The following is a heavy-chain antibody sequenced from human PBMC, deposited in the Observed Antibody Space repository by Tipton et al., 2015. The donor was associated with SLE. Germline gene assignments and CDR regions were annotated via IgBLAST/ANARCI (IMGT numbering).Heavy chain of an antibody. CDR2: IYGSGIA. D-gene: IGHD2-15*01. CDR3: AKMVGGTWRELRTLGFFDS. V-gene: IGHV3-23*03. Sequence: SLRLSCAASGFTFSNYAMNWVRQAPGKGLEWVALIYGSGIAYYADSVKGRFTISREDSKNALYLQMNSVRAEDAAEYFCAKMVGGTWRELRTLGFFDSWGQGTLVTVSS. CDR1: GFTFSNYA. J-gene: IGHJ4*02.